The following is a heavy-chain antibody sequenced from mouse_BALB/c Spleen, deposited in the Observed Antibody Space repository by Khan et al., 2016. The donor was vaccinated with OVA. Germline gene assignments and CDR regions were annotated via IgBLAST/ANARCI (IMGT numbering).Heavy chain of an antibody. D-gene: IGHD2-4*01. CDR2: IYWDDDK. CDR3: ARRPRGGYSDYLFAY. J-gene: IGHJ3*01. CDR1: GFSLSASGVS. V-gene: IGHV8-12*01. Sequence: QVTLKESGPGILQPSQTLNLTCSFSGFSLSASGVSVSWIRQPSGKGLEWLAHIYWDDDKRYNPSLKSRLTISKHTSRNQVFLKITSVDTADTATYYCARRPRGGYSDYLFAYWGQGTLVTVSA.